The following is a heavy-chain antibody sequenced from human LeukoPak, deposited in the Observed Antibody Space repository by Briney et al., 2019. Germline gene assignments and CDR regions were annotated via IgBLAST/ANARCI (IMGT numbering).Heavy chain of an antibody. Sequence: ASVKVSCKASGYTFTGYYMHWVRQAPGQGPEWMGWINPNSGGTNYAQKFQGRVTMTRDTSISTAYMELSRLRSDDTAVYYCASRGGRDGYNRDYWGQGTLVTVSS. CDR1: GYTFTGYY. V-gene: IGHV1-2*02. J-gene: IGHJ4*02. CDR2: INPNSGGT. CDR3: ASRGGRDGYNRDY. D-gene: IGHD5-24*01.